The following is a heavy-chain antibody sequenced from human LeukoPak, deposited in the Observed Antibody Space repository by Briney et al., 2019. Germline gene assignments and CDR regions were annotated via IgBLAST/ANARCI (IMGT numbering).Heavy chain of an antibody. CDR1: GGSIISYGYY. D-gene: IGHD5-18*01. J-gene: IGHJ4*02. V-gene: IGHV4-31*03. CDR2: IFYNGTT. Sequence: SETLSLTCSVSGGSIISYGYYWTWIRQYPGKGLEWIGNIFYNGTTYYNPSFKGRVTVSGDTSKNQFSLNLNSLTAADTAVYYCALDRMDTALAFFFDYWGQGTLVTVSS. CDR3: ALDRMDTALAFFFDY.